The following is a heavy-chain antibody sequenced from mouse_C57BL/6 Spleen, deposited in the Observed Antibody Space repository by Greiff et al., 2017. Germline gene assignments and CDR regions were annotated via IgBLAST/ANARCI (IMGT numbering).Heavy chain of an antibody. Sequence: VKLMESGPELVKPGASVKISCKASGYAFSSSWMNWVKQRPGKGLEWIGRIYPGDGDTNYNGKFKGKATLTADKSSSTAYMQLSSLTSEDSAVYFCARSEGAMDYWGQGTSVTVSS. J-gene: IGHJ4*01. CDR2: IYPGDGDT. CDR1: GYAFSSSW. V-gene: IGHV1-82*01. CDR3: ARSEGAMDY.